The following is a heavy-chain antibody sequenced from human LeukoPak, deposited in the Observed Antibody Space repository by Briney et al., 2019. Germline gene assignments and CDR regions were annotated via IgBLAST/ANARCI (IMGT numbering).Heavy chain of an antibody. D-gene: IGHD3-10*01. V-gene: IGHV1-58*02. Sequence: GASVKVSCKASGYTFTSYGISWVRQAPGQGLEWIGWIVVGSGDTNSAQKFQERVTVTRDMSTRTAYMELSSLRSEDTAVYYCGADSMPRGVFSYAFDIWGQGTMVTVSS. J-gene: IGHJ3*02. CDR2: IVVGSGDT. CDR3: GADSMPRGVFSYAFDI. CDR1: GYTFTSYG.